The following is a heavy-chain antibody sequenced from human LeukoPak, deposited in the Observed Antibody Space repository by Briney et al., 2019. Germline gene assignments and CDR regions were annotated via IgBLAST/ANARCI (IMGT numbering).Heavy chain of an antibody. Sequence: ASVKVSCKASGYTFTGYYMHWVRQAPGQGLEWMGWINPNSGGTNYAQKFQGRVTMTRDTSTSTVYMELSSLRSEDTAVYYCARSRWELLMPKDYWGQGTLVTVSS. CDR2: INPNSGGT. CDR1: GYTFTGYY. CDR3: ARSRWELLMPKDY. D-gene: IGHD1-26*01. V-gene: IGHV1-2*02. J-gene: IGHJ4*02.